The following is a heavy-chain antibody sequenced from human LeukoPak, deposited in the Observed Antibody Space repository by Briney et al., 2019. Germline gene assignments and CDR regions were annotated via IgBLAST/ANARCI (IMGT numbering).Heavy chain of an antibody. CDR2: IYSGGST. CDR3: ARDHCSGGSCYPDYFDY. V-gene: IGHV3-66*01. Sequence: GGSLRFSCAASGFTVSSNYMSWVRQAPGKGLEWVSVIYSGGSTYYADSVKGRFTISRDNSKNTLYLQMNSLRAEDTAVYYCARDHCSGGSCYPDYFDYWGQGTLVTVSS. J-gene: IGHJ4*02. CDR1: GFTVSSNY. D-gene: IGHD2-15*01.